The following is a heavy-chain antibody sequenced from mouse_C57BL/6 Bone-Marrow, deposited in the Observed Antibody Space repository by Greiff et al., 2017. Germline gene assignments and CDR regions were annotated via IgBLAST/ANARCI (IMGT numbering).Heavy chain of an antibody. Sequence: QVQLQQSGAELARPGASVKLSCKASGYTFTSYGISWVKQRTGQGLEWIGEIYPRSGNIYYNEKFKGKATLTADKSSSTAYMELRSLTSEDSAVYFCARRGIYYGSSLYYFDYWGQGTTLTVSS. V-gene: IGHV1-81*01. CDR2: IYPRSGNI. J-gene: IGHJ2*01. D-gene: IGHD1-1*01. CDR3: ARRGIYYGSSLYYFDY. CDR1: GYTFTSYG.